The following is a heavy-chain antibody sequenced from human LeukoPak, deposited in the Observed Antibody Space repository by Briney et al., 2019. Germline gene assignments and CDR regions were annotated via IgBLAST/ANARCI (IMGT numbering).Heavy chain of an antibody. CDR1: GFTFSSYG. CDR3: ARQGSSGYDFSPSYYFDY. CDR2: IWYDGSNK. Sequence: PGGSLRLSCAASGFTFSSYGMHWVRQAPGKGLEWVAVIWYDGSNKYYADSVKGRFTISRDNSKNTLYLQMNSLRAEDTAVYYCARQGSSGYDFSPSYYFDYWGQGTLVTVSS. D-gene: IGHD5-12*01. V-gene: IGHV3-33*01. J-gene: IGHJ4*02.